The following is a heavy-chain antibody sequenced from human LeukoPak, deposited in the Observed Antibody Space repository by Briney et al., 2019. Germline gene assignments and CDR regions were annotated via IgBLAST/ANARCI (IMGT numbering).Heavy chain of an antibody. CDR2: INHSGST. CDR1: GGSISSGGYY. Sequence: PSETLSLTCTVSGGSISSGGYYWSWIRQPPGKGLEWIGEINHSGSTNYNPSLKSRVTISVDTSKNQFSLKLSSVTAADTAVYYCARRAQRIRGFDYWGQGTLVTVSS. V-gene: IGHV4-39*07. CDR3: ARRAQRIRGFDY. D-gene: IGHD1-1*01. J-gene: IGHJ4*02.